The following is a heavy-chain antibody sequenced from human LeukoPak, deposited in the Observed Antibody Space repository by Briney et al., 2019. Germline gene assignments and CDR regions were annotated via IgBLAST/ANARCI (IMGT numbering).Heavy chain of an antibody. D-gene: IGHD3-9*01. Sequence: GGSLRLSCAASGFTFSSYSMNWVRQAPGKGLEWVSSISSSSSYIYYADSVKGRFTISRDNAKNSLYLQMNSLRAEDTAVYYCARYYDILTGYSTFDYWGQGTLVTVSS. CDR2: ISSSSSYI. J-gene: IGHJ4*02. V-gene: IGHV3-21*04. CDR1: GFTFSSYS. CDR3: ARYYDILTGYSTFDY.